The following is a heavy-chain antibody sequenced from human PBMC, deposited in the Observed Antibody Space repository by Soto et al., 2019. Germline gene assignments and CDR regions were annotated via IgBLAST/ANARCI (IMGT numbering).Heavy chain of an antibody. CDR2: ISYDGSNK. CDR3: ARDRRDGGPFNCYGMDV. V-gene: IGHV3-30-3*01. Sequence: PGGSLRLSCAASGFTFSSYAMHWVRQAPGKGLEWVAVISYDGSNKYYADSVKGRFTISRDNSKNTLYLQMNSLRAEDTAVYYCARDRRDGGPFNCYGMDVWGQGTTVTVSS. CDR1: GFTFSSYA. J-gene: IGHJ6*02.